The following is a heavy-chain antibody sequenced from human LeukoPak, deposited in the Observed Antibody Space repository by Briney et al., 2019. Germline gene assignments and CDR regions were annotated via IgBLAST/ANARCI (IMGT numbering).Heavy chain of an antibody. CDR2: INPNSGGT. D-gene: IGHD3-9*01. V-gene: IGHV1-2*02. Sequence: ASVKVSCKASGYTFTGYYMHWVRQAPGQGLEWMGWINPNSGGTNYAQKFQGRVTMTRDTSISTAYMELSRLRSDDTAVYYCARTGKYYDILIGYYNSFYFGYWGQGTLVTVSS. CDR3: ARTGKYYDILIGYYNSFYFGY. J-gene: IGHJ4*02. CDR1: GYTFTGYY.